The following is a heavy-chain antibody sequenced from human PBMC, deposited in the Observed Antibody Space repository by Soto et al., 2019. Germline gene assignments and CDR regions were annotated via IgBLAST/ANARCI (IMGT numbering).Heavy chain of an antibody. CDR3: ARDFKAPKDAWAFDY. CDR1: GGSFSGYY. J-gene: IGHJ4*02. Sequence: SETLSLTCAVYGGSFSGYYWSWIRQPPGKGLEWIGEITHSGSTNYNPSLKSRVTISVDTSKNQFSLNLTSVTAADTAVYYCARDFKAPKDAWAFDYWGRGTLVTVSS. CDR2: ITHSGST. V-gene: IGHV4-34*01. D-gene: IGHD3-16*01.